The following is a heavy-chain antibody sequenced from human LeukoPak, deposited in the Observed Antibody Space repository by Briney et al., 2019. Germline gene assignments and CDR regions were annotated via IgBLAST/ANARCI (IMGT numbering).Heavy chain of an antibody. V-gene: IGHV3-30-3*01. CDR1: GFTFSSYA. J-gene: IGHJ4*02. CDR2: ISYDGSNK. D-gene: IGHD2-21*02. CDR3: ARGLRKHIVVVTATPRLDY. Sequence: PGGSLRLSCAASGFTFSSYAMHWVRQAPGKGLEWVAVISYDGSNKYYADSVKGRFTISRDNSKNTLYLQMNSLRAEDTAVYYCARGLRKHIVVVTATPRLDYWGQGTLVTVPS.